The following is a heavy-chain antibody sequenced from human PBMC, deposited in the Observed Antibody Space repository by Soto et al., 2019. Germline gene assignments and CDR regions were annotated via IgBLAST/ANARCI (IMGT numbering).Heavy chain of an antibody. CDR2: IYPSGTT. Sequence: SETLSLTCAVSGGSISSGPYSWTWIRQPPGKGLEWIGYIYPSGTTYYNPSLKSRVTISVDRSKNQFSLKLSSVTAADTAVYYCARVEMNGLSIDYWGQGTLVTVSS. J-gene: IGHJ4*02. CDR1: GGSISSGPYS. V-gene: IGHV4-30-2*01. D-gene: IGHD3-9*01. CDR3: ARVEMNGLSIDY.